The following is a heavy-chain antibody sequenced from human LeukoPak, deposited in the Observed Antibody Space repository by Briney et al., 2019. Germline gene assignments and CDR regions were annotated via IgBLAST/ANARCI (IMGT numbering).Heavy chain of an antibody. D-gene: IGHD3-9*01. Sequence: SETLSLTCTVSGGSISSYHWSWIRQPPGKGLEWIGYIYYSGSTNYNPSLKSRVTISVDTSKNQFSLKLSSVTAADTAVYYCARHSLSDILTGYSFSFDYWGQGTLVTVSS. V-gene: IGHV4-59*08. CDR3: ARHSLSDILTGYSFSFDY. CDR1: GGSISSYH. CDR2: IYYSGST. J-gene: IGHJ4*02.